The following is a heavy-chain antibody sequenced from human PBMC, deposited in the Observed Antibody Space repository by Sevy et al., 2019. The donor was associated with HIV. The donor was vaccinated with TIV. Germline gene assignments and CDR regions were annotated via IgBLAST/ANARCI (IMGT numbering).Heavy chain of an antibody. CDR1: GFTFSSYG. CDR2: IRYDGGNK. J-gene: IGHJ3*02. D-gene: IGHD2-2*01. CDR3: ARATYCSSTSCYYAFDI. V-gene: IGHV3-30*02. Sequence: GGSLRLSCAASGFTFSSYGMHWVRQAPGKGLEWVAFIRYDGGNKYYADSVKGRFTISRDNSKNTQYLQMNSLRAEDTAVYYCARATYCSSTSCYYAFDIWGQGTMVTVSS.